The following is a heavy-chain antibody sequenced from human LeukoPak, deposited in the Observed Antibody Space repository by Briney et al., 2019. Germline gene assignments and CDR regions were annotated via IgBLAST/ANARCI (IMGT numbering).Heavy chain of an antibody. Sequence: GGSLRLSCAASGFTFSSYSMNWVRQTPGKGLEWVSSISDSGGTTYYADSVKGRFTVSRDNSKKTLYLQMNSLRAEDTAIYYCRVWFGESQSYGMDVWGQGTTVAVSS. J-gene: IGHJ6*02. D-gene: IGHD3-10*01. CDR2: ISDSGGTT. V-gene: IGHV3-23*01. CDR1: GFTFSSYS. CDR3: RVWFGESQSYGMDV.